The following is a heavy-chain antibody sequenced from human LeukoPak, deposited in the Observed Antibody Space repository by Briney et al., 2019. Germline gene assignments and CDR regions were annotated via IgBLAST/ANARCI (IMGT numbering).Heavy chain of an antibody. V-gene: IGHV3-30*03. CDR3: ARDPLRRGTSYLDN. J-gene: IGHJ4*02. CDR2: VSFERNDK. Sequence: GGSLRLSCAASGFNCRSFGFHWVRQAPGKGLEWLAIVSFERNDKYYADSVKGRSTISGDESKNTLYLQMNSLRSDDTAVYYCARDPLRRGTSYLDNWGQGTLVTVAS. CDR1: GFNCRSFG. D-gene: IGHD1-26*01.